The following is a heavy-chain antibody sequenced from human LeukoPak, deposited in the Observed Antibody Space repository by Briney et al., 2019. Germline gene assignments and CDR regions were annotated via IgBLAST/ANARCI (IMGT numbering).Heavy chain of an antibody. V-gene: IGHV4-59*12. CDR3: ARDRGFSNGYHF. CDR2: IYYSGST. D-gene: IGHD5-18*01. Sequence: SETLSLTCTVSGGSISSYYWSWIRQPPGKGLEWIGYIYYSGSTNYNPSLKSRVTLSVDTSKNQFSLKLSSVTAADTALYYCARDRGFSNGYHFWGQGIQVTVSS. CDR1: GGSISSYY. J-gene: IGHJ4*02.